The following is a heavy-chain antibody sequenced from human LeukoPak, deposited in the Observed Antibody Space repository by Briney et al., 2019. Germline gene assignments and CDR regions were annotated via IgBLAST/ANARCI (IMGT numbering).Heavy chain of an antibody. CDR1: GGSNSSSSYY. CDR2: IYYSGST. J-gene: IGHJ4*02. CDR3: ARHIVGATPPDY. V-gene: IGHV4-39*01. Sequence: SETLSLTCTVSGGSNSSSSYYWGWIRQPPGKGLEWIGSIYYSGSTYYNPSLKSRVTISVDTSKNQFSLKLSSVTAADTAVYYCARHIVGATPPDYWGQGTLVTVSS. D-gene: IGHD1-26*01.